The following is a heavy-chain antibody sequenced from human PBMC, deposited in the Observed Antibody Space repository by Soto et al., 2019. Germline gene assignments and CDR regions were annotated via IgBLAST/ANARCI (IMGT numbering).Heavy chain of an antibody. D-gene: IGHD3-22*01. V-gene: IGHV4-31*03. CDR2: IYYSGST. CDR3: AREKYDSSGYQADNWFDP. Sequence: SETLSLTCTVSGGSISSGGYYWSWIRQHPGKGLEWIGYIYYSGSTYYNPSLKSRVTISVDTSKNQFSLKLSSVTAADTAVYYCAREKYDSSGYQADNWFDPWGQGTLVTVSS. J-gene: IGHJ5*02. CDR1: GGSISSGGYY.